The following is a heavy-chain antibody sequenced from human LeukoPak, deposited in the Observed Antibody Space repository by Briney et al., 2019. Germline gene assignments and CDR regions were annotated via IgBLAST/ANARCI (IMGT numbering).Heavy chain of an antibody. D-gene: IGHD1-1*01. CDR1: GGSFSGYY. V-gene: IGHV4-34*01. CDR2: IYYSGTT. CDR3: ARQNDRSHDY. Sequence: PSETLSLTCAVYGGSFSGYYWSWIRQPPGKGLEWIGSIYYSGTTYSNPSLKSRVTISVDTSKNQFSLKLRSVTAADTAVYYCARQNDRSHDYWGQGTLVTVSS. J-gene: IGHJ4*02.